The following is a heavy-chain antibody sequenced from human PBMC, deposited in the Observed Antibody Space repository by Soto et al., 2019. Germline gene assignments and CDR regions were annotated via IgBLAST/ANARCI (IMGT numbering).Heavy chain of an antibody. CDR2: IYYSGST. Sequence: SETLSLTCTVSGGSISSYYWSWIRQPPGKGLEWIGYIYYSGSTNYNPSLKSRVTISVDTSKSQFSLKLSSVTAADTAVYYCARASISRIIVVTPDAFDIWGQGTMVTVS. J-gene: IGHJ3*02. V-gene: IGHV4-59*01. CDR3: ARASISRIIVVTPDAFDI. CDR1: GGSISSYY. D-gene: IGHD3-22*01.